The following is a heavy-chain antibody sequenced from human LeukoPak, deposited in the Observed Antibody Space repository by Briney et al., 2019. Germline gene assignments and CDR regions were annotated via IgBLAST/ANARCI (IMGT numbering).Heavy chain of an antibody. J-gene: IGHJ6*02. V-gene: IGHV1-8*01. CDR1: GYTFTSYD. Sequence: ASLKVSCKASGYTFTSYDINWVRQATGQGLGWMGWMNPNGGNTGYAQKFQGRVTMTRNTSISTGYMEMRSLRSEDTAVYYCAAASLTGYYMDHYYYYGMDVWGQGTTVTVSS. CDR3: AAASLTGYYMDHYYYYGMDV. CDR2: MNPNGGNT. D-gene: IGHD3-9*01.